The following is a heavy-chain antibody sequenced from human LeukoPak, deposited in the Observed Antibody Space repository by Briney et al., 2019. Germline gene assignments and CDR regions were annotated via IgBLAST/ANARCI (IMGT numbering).Heavy chain of an antibody. CDR1: GFTFSSYA. D-gene: IGHD3-22*01. Sequence: PGGSLRLSCAASGFTFSSYAMSWVRQAPGKGLEWVSAISGSGGSTYYADSVKGRFTISRDNSKNALYLQMNSLRAEDTAVYYCAKAPNYYDSSGYLAEGTPEYFQHWGQGTLVTVSS. CDR2: ISGSGGST. J-gene: IGHJ1*01. CDR3: AKAPNYYDSSGYLAEGTPEYFQH. V-gene: IGHV3-23*01.